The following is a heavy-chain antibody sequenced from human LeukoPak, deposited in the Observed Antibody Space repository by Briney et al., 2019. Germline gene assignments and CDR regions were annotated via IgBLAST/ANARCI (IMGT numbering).Heavy chain of an antibody. CDR1: VYTFTSYG. Sequence: ASVKVSCKASVYTFTSYGISWVRQAPGQGLEWVGWISAYNGNTNYAQKLQGRVTMTTDTSTSTAYMELRSLRSDDTAVYYCARSTGSSWSRGGWFDPWGQGTLVTVSS. J-gene: IGHJ5*02. CDR2: ISAYNGNT. V-gene: IGHV1-18*01. D-gene: IGHD6-13*01. CDR3: ARSTGSSWSRGGWFDP.